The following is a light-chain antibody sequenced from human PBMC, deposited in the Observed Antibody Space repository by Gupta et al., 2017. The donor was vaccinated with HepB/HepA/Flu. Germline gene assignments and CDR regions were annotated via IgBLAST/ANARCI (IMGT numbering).Light chain of an antibody. Sequence: EIVLTQSPGTLSLSPGERATLSCRASQSVSSSYLAWYQQKPGQAPRLVIYGASSRATGIPDRFSGSGSGTDFTLTISRLEPEDFAVYYCQQEGSSPCSFGQGTKMEIK. V-gene: IGKV3-20*01. J-gene: IGKJ2*04. CDR1: QSVSSSY. CDR3: QQEGSSPCS. CDR2: GAS.